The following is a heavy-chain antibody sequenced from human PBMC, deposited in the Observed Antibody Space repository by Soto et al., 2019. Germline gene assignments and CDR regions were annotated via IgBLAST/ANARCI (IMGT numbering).Heavy chain of an antibody. Sequence: GGSLRLSCAASGFTFSSYWMSWVRQVPGKGLEGVANINQDGSEKYYVDSVKGRFTISRDNAKNSLYLQMNSLRAEDTAVYYCARGRGDSSGYFYWGQGTLVTVSS. CDR2: INQDGSEK. CDR3: ARGRGDSSGYFY. CDR1: GFTFSSYW. D-gene: IGHD3-22*01. V-gene: IGHV3-7*05. J-gene: IGHJ4*02.